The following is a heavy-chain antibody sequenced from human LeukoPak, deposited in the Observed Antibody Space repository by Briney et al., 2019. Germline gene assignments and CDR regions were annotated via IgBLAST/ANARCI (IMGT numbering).Heavy chain of an antibody. D-gene: IGHD7-27*01. CDR1: GGSISSYY. Sequence: SETLSLTCTVSGGSISSYYWSWIRQPPGKGLEWIGYIYYSGSTYYNPPLKSRVTISVDTSKNQFSLKLSSVTAADTAVYYCARPKLGYNWFDPWGQGTLVTVSS. CDR3: ARPKLGYNWFDP. V-gene: IGHV4-59*08. J-gene: IGHJ5*02. CDR2: IYYSGST.